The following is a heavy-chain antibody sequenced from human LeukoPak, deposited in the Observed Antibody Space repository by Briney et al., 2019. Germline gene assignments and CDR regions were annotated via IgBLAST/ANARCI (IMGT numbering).Heavy chain of an antibody. CDR2: TYSSGST. V-gene: IGHV3-53*01. CDR1: DFTVSSNS. J-gene: IGHJ4*02. Sequence: GGSLRLSCAASDFTVSSNSMSWVRQAPGKGLEWVSVTYSSGSTHYADSVKGRFTISRDSSKNTLYLQMNSLRAEDTAVYYCATESYGDAWGQGTLVTVSS. CDR3: ATESYGDA. D-gene: IGHD4-17*01.